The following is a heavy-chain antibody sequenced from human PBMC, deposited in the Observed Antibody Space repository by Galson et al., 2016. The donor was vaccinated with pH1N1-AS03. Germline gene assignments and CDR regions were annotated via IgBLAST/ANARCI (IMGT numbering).Heavy chain of an antibody. CDR3: ASGTSDAFDI. CDR2: ISAYNGNT. V-gene: IGHV1-18*04. Sequence: SVKVSCKASDSTFSTFGFGRVRQAPGQGLEWMGWISAYNGNTKYAQRVQGRATMTSDTSTTTAYLELRSLRPDDTAVYYCASGTSDAFDIWGQGTMVTVSS. J-gene: IGHJ3*02. D-gene: IGHD1-1*01. CDR1: DSTFSTFG.